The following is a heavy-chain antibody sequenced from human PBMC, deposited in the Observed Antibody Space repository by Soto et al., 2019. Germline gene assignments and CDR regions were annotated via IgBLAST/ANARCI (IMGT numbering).Heavy chain of an antibody. J-gene: IGHJ4*02. CDR2: IGSAGDT. CDR3: ARPIYGDYAFDS. Sequence: PGGSLRLSCAASGFTFSRYDIHWVRQATGKGLEWVSAIGSAGDTHYAGSAKGRFTISRENAKTSAYLQMNSLRAEDTAVYYCARPIYGDYAFDSWGQGTLLTVSS. D-gene: IGHD4-17*01. V-gene: IGHV3-13*01. CDR1: GFTFSRYD.